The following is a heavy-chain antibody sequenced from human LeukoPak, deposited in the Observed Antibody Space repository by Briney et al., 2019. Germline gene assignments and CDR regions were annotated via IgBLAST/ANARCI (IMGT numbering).Heavy chain of an antibody. V-gene: IGHV3-23*01. J-gene: IGHJ6*02. CDR1: GFTFSSYA. CDR3: AKDLTRYYYGSGSYRYGMDV. Sequence: GGSLRLSCAASGFTFSSYAMSWVRQAPGKGLEWVSAISGSGGSTYYADSVKGRFTISRGNSKNTLYLQMNSLRAEDTAVYYCAKDLTRYYYGSGSYRYGMDVWGQGTTVTVSS. CDR2: ISGSGGST. D-gene: IGHD3-10*01.